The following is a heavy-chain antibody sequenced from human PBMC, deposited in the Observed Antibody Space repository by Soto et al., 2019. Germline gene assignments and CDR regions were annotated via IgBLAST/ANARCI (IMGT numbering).Heavy chain of an antibody. CDR2: SYYSGST. Sequence: QVQLQESGPGLVKPSQTLSLTCTVSGGSISSGGYYWSWIRQHPGKGLEWIGYSYYSGSTYYNPSLKSRVTITVDTSKNQFSLKLSSVTAADTAVYYCARAFRATVTPGFDYWGQGTLVTVSS. CDR1: GGSISSGGYY. V-gene: IGHV4-31*03. J-gene: IGHJ4*02. CDR3: ARAFRATVTPGFDY. D-gene: IGHD4-17*01.